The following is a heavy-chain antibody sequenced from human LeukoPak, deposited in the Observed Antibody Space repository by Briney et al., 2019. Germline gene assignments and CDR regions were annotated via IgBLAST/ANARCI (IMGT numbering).Heavy chain of an antibody. D-gene: IGHD6-19*01. Sequence: PGGSLRLSCEASGFTFSSYAMPWVRQAPGKGLEWVAVISYDGNNKYYADSVKGRFTISRDNSKNTLYLQMNSLRAEDTAVYYCARAARIAVAGIKSSFDHWGQGTLVTVSS. CDR3: ARAARIAVAGIKSSFDH. J-gene: IGHJ4*02. V-gene: IGHV3-30-3*01. CDR2: ISYDGNNK. CDR1: GFTFSSYA.